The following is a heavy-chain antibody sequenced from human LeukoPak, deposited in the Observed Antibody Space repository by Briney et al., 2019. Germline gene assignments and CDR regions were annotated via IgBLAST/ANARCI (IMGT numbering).Heavy chain of an antibody. J-gene: IGHJ5*02. D-gene: IGHD2-15*01. V-gene: IGHV1-18*01. Sequence: ASVKVSCKASGYTFTNYGISWVRQAPGQGLDWMGWISAYNGNTNYAQKLQGRVTMTTDTSTSTAYMELRSLRSDDTAVYSCARADDCRGGSCSWFDPWGQGTLVIVSS. CDR2: ISAYNGNT. CDR1: GYTFTNYG. CDR3: ARADDCRGGSCSWFDP.